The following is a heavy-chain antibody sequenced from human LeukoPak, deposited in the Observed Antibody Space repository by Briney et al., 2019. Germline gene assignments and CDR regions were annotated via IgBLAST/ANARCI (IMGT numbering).Heavy chain of an antibody. D-gene: IGHD2-15*01. Sequence: SETLSPTCAVYGGSFSGYYWSWIRQPPGKGLEWIGEINHSGSTNYNPSLKSRVTISVDTSKNQFSLKLSSVTAADTAVYYCARGRGYCSGGSCSHYFDYWGQGTLVTVSS. CDR2: INHSGST. V-gene: IGHV4-34*01. CDR3: ARGRGYCSGGSCSHYFDY. J-gene: IGHJ4*02. CDR1: GGSFSGYY.